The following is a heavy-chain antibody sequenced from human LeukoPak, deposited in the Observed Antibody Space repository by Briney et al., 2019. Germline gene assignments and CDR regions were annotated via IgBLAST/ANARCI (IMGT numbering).Heavy chain of an antibody. CDR3: ARVVTPRYCSTTSCYWKGWFDP. CDR1: GYTFTGYY. Sequence: ASVKVSCKASGYTFTGYYMHWVRQAPGQGLEWMGWINPNSGGSNYAQKFQGRVTMTRDTSISTAYMEVSRLRSDDTAVYYCARVVTPRYCSTTSCYWKGWFDPWGQGTLVTVSS. CDR2: INPNSGGS. V-gene: IGHV1-2*02. J-gene: IGHJ5*02. D-gene: IGHD2-2*01.